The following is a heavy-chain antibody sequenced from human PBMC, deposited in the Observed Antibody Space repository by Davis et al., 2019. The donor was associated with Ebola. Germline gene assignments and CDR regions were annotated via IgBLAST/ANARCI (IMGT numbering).Heavy chain of an antibody. V-gene: IGHV3-23*01. J-gene: IGHJ6*02. Sequence: GESLKISCAASGFTFSSYAMSWVRQAPGKGLEWVSAISGSGGSTYYADSVKGRFTISRDDSKNTAYLQMNSLKTEDTAVYYCTQMSDFWSGYDYYYYYGMDVWGQGTTVTVSS. CDR2: ISGSGGST. CDR3: TQMSDFWSGYDYYYYYGMDV. D-gene: IGHD3-3*01. CDR1: GFTFSSYA.